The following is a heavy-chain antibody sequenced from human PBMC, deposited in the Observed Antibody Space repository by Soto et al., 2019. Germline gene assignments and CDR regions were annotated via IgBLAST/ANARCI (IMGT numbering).Heavy chain of an antibody. Sequence: GGSLRLSCAASGFTFSSYSMNWVRQAPGKGLEWVSYISSSSSTIYYADSVKGRFTISRDNAKNSLYLQMNSLRAEDTAVYYCASDRDIVVVPAPWDYMDVWGKGTTVTVSS. J-gene: IGHJ6*03. V-gene: IGHV3-48*01. CDR2: ISSSSSTI. D-gene: IGHD2-2*01. CDR1: GFTFSSYS. CDR3: ASDRDIVVVPAPWDYMDV.